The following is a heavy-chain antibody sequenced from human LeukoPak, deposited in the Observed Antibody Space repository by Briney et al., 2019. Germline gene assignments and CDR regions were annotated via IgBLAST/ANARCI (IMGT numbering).Heavy chain of an antibody. CDR2: IIPIFGTA. Sequence: GASVKVSCKASGGTFSSYAISWVRQAPGQGLEWMGGIIPIFGTANYAQKFQGRVTITTDESTSTAYMELRSLRSDDTAVYHCARDDVLLWFGELPTAFDIWGQGTMVTVSS. V-gene: IGHV1-69*05. CDR1: GGTFSSYA. D-gene: IGHD3-10*01. CDR3: ARDDVLLWFGELPTAFDI. J-gene: IGHJ3*02.